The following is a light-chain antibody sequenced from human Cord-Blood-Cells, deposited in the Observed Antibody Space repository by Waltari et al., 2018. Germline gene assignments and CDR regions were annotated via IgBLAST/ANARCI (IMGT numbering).Light chain of an antibody. V-gene: IGKV3-11*01. CDR2: DAS. Sequence: EIVLTQSPATLSLSPGERATLSCRASQRVSSYLAWYQQKPGHAPRLLIYDASNRATGIPARFSGSGSGTDFTLTISSLEPEDVAVYYCQQRSNWRYTFGQGTKLEIK. J-gene: IGKJ2*01. CDR1: QRVSSY. CDR3: QQRSNWRYT.